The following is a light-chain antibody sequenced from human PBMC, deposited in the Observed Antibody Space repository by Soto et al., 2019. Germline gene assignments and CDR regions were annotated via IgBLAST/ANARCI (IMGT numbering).Light chain of an antibody. CDR3: AARDDSLNGWV. Sequence: QSVLTQPPSASGTPGQRVTISCSGSSSNIGSNTVNWYQQLPGTAPKLLIYNNNQRPSGVPDRFSGSKSGTSASLAISGLQSEDEAEYYCAARDDSLNGWVFGGGTKVTVL. J-gene: IGLJ3*02. CDR2: NNN. CDR1: SSNIGSNT. V-gene: IGLV1-44*01.